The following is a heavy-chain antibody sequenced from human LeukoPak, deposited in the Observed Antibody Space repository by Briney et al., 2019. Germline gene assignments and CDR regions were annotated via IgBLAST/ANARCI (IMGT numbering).Heavy chain of an antibody. CDR3: ATRLDYYDSSGYYQFDY. V-gene: IGHV1-24*01. CDR1: GYTLTELS. CDR2: FDPEDGET. Sequence: AASVKVSCKVSGYTLTELSMHWVRQAPGKGVEWMGGFDPEDGETIYAQKFQGRVTITEDTSTETAYMEMSSLRSEDTAVYYCATRLDYYDSSGYYQFDYWGQGTLVTVSS. J-gene: IGHJ4*02. D-gene: IGHD3-22*01.